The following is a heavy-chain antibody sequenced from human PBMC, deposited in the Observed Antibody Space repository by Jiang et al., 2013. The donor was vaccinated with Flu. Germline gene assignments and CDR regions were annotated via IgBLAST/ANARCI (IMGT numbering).Heavy chain of an antibody. CDR2: IYYTGTT. J-gene: IGHJ6*02. CDR1: GGSISSYY. CDR3: ARDRSNIPAVMDV. Sequence: SGPGLVKPSETLSLTCTVSGGSISSYYWSWIRQPPGKGLEWIGYIYYTGTTNYNPSLKSRVTISGNVSKNQFSLHLTSVTAVDTAVYYCARDRSNIPAVMDVWGQGTTVTVSS. V-gene: IGHV4-59*01. D-gene: IGHD2-21*01.